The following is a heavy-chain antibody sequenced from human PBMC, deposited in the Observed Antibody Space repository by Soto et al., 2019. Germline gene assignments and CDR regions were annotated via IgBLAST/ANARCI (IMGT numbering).Heavy chain of an antibody. D-gene: IGHD3-3*01. CDR3: AKDGGLFWSGAHEVYNCFDP. J-gene: IGHJ5*02. CDR2: ISYDGSNK. Sequence: GRSLRLSCAASGFTFSTYAMHWVRQAQGKGLEWVAVISYDGSNKYYADSVKGRFTISRDNSKNTLYLQINSLRPEDTAVYYCAKDGGLFWSGAHEVYNCFDPWGQGTLVTVSS. CDR1: GFTFSTYA. V-gene: IGHV3-30-3*01.